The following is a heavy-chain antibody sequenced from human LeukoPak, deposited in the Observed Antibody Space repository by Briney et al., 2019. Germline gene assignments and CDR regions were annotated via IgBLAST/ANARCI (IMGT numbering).Heavy chain of an antibody. CDR3: AKGGPIAAADTRDYYYDSSGYDPDY. CDR2: ISGSGSST. V-gene: IGHV3-23*01. CDR1: GFTFSSYA. D-gene: IGHD3-22*01. J-gene: IGHJ4*02. Sequence: GGSLRLSCAASGFTFSSYAMSWVRQAPGKGLEWVSAISGSGSSTYYEDFVKGRFNISRDNSKNTLYLQMNSLRAEDTAVYYCAKGGPIAAADTRDYYYDSSGYDPDYWGQGTLVTVSS.